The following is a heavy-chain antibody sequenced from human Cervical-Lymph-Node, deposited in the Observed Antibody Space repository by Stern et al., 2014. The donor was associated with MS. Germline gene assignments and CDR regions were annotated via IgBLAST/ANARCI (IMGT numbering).Heavy chain of an antibody. V-gene: IGHV1-18*01. J-gene: IGHJ4*02. CDR2: ISAYNGNT. CDR1: GYTFTSYG. CDR3: ARDLTSSGWYVGLDY. D-gene: IGHD6-19*01. Sequence: MQLVESGAEVKKPGASVKVSCKASGYTFTSYGISWVRQAPGQGLEWMGWISAYNGNTNYAQKHQGRVTMTTDTSTSTAYMELRSLRSDDTAVYYCARDLTSSGWYVGLDYWGQGTLVTVSS.